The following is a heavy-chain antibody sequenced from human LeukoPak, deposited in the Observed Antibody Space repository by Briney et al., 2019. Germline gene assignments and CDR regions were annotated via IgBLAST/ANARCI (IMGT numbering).Heavy chain of an antibody. J-gene: IGHJ4*02. Sequence: SETLSLTCTVSGGSISTYYWNWIRQPPGKGLEWIGYFSCSGSTNHNPSLKGRVTISGDTSKNQFSLKLSSVTAADTAFYYCARTYSSSLVFDYWGQGTLVTVSS. CDR3: ARTYSSSLVFDY. V-gene: IGHV4-59*01. CDR2: FSCSGST. D-gene: IGHD6-6*01. CDR1: GGSISTYY.